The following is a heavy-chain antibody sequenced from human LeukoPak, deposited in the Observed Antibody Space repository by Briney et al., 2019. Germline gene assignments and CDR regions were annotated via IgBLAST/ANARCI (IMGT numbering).Heavy chain of an antibody. CDR3: ARGEGIYYYFYMDV. J-gene: IGHJ6*03. CDR1: GDSISTYS. Sequence: SETLSLTCTVSGDSISTYSWSWIRQPAGKGLEWIGRIYSSGSTNYNPSLKSRVTMSVDTSKNQFSLKLSSVTAADTAVYYCARGEGIYYYFYMDVWGKGTTVTISS. V-gene: IGHV4-4*07. CDR2: IYSSGST.